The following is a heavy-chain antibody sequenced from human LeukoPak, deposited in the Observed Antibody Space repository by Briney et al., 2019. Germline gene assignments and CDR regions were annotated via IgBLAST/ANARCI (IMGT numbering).Heavy chain of an antibody. Sequence: GGSLRLSCVASRCTFSTYAMSWVRQAPGKGLEWVSGINDSGGRTYYADSVKGRFTISRDNSKSTLYLQMNSLRADDAAVYYCAKDGGSYFFQHWGQGTLVTVSS. D-gene: IGHD3-22*01. V-gene: IGHV3-23*01. CDR2: INDSGGRT. CDR3: AKDGGSYFFQH. J-gene: IGHJ1*01. CDR1: RCTFSTYA.